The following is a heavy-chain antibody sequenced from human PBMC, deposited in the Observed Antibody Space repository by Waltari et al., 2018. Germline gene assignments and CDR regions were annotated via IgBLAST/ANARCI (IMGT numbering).Heavy chain of an antibody. Sequence: QVQLVQSGAEVKKPGSSVTVSCKASGGNFSSSGITWVRQAPGQGLEWMGGIIPIFGTANYAQEFQGRVTITADESTSTAYMELSSLRSEDTAVYYCARDRFADDSSGYYVDYWGQGTLVTVSS. D-gene: IGHD3-22*01. CDR1: GGNFSSSG. J-gene: IGHJ4*02. CDR2: IIPIFGTA. V-gene: IGHV1-69*12. CDR3: ARDRFADDSSGYYVDY.